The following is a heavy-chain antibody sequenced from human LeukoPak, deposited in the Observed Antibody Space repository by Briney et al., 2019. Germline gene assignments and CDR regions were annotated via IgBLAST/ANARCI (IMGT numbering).Heavy chain of an antibody. CDR3: ARGLNSDYVRL. CDR1: GGSFSGYY. Sequence: SETLSLTCAVYGGSFSGYYWSWIRQPPGKGLEWIGEINHSGSTNYNPSLKSRVTISVDTSKNQFSLKLSSVTAADTAVYYCARGLNSDYVRLWGQGTLVTVSS. V-gene: IGHV4-34*01. J-gene: IGHJ4*02. D-gene: IGHD5-12*01. CDR2: INHSGST.